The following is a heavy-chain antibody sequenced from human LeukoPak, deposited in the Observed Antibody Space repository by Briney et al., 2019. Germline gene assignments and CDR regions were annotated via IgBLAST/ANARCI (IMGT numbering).Heavy chain of an antibody. CDR1: GFTFSNYA. CDR3: ATPGRYYDILTGYYTPDYYYGMDV. V-gene: IGHV3-23*01. Sequence: GGSLRLSCAASGFTFSNYAMSWVRQAPGKGLEWVSVTSGSGGTTYYAESVKGRFTISRDNSKSTLYLQMNSLRAEDTAVYYCATPGRYYDILTGYYTPDYYYGMDVWGQGTTVTVSS. D-gene: IGHD3-9*01. CDR2: TSGSGGTT. J-gene: IGHJ6*02.